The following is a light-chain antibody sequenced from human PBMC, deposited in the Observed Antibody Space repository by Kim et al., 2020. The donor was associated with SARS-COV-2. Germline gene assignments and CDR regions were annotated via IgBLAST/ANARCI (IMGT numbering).Light chain of an antibody. V-gene: IGLV1-40*01. CDR3: QSYDTSLSDSVV. CDR2: STN. J-gene: IGLJ2*01. Sequence: VTISCTGRSPNIGAGYVVHCYQQLPGTAAKLLIYSTNNRPSGVPDRFSGSRSGTSASLAITGLQAEDGADYYCQSYDTSLSDSVVFGGGTQLTVL. CDR1: SPNIGAGYV.